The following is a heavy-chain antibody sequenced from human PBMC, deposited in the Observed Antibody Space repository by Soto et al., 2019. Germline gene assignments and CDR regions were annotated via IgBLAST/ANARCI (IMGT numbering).Heavy chain of an antibody. Sequence: ASVKVSCKASGYTFTSYDINWVRQATGQGLEWMGWMNPNSSNTGYAQKFQGRVTMTRNTSISTAYMELSSLRAEDTAVYYCAGVSRCYYGLDVWGQGTTVTVSS. CDR1: GYTFTSYD. CDR3: AGVSRCYYGLDV. J-gene: IGHJ6*02. V-gene: IGHV1-8*01. CDR2: MNPNSSNT.